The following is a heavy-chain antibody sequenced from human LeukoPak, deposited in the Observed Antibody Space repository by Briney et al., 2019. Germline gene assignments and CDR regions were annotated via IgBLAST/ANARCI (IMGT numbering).Heavy chain of an antibody. V-gene: IGHV3-7*01. CDR3: ASFSSKWYFDY. Sequence: GGFLRLSCAASGFTFSSYWMSWVRQAPGKGLEWVANIKQDGSEKYYVDSVKGRFTISRDNAKNSLYLQMNSLRAEDTAVYYCASFSSKWYFDYWGQGTLVTVSS. J-gene: IGHJ4*02. D-gene: IGHD6-13*01. CDR2: IKQDGSEK. CDR1: GFTFSSYW.